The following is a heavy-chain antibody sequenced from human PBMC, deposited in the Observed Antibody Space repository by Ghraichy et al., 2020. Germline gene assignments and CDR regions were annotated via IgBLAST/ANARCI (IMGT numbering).Heavy chain of an antibody. Sequence: GESLNISCAASRFTFSNYAMSWVRQAPGTGLEWVSSISDDGDTTSYADSVKGRFTVSRDKSKNTLYLQMNSLRVEDTAVYYCASGDFWSGYRFDYWGQGTVVTVSS. CDR2: ISDDGDTT. CDR1: RFTFSNYA. V-gene: IGHV3-23*01. D-gene: IGHD3-3*01. CDR3: ASGDFWSGYRFDY. J-gene: IGHJ4*02.